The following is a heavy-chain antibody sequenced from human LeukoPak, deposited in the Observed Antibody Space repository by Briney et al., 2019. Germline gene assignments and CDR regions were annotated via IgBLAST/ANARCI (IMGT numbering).Heavy chain of an antibody. Sequence: PGGSLRLSCTASGFTFSTYGMHWLRQPPGKGLEWIGEINHSGSTNYNPSLKSRVTISVDTSKNQFSLKLSSVTAADTAVYYCAQRSLMVRGVIIYEDYWGQGTLVTVSS. D-gene: IGHD3-10*01. CDR3: AQRSLMVRGVIIYEDY. V-gene: IGHV4-34*08. CDR1: GFTFSTYG. CDR2: INHSGST. J-gene: IGHJ4*02.